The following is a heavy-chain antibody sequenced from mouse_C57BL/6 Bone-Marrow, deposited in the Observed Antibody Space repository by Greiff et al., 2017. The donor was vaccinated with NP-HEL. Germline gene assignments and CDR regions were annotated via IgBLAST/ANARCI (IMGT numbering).Heavy chain of an antibody. CDR2: IHPNSGST. CDR3: ARWNYYYDLCDY. J-gene: IGHJ2*01. Sequence: QVQLQQPGAELVKPGASVKLSCKASGYTFTSYWMHWVKQRPGQGLEWIGMIHPNSGSTNYNEKFKSKATLTVDTSSSTAYMQLSSLTSEASVVYSCARWNYYYDLCDYWDQGTTLTVSS. V-gene: IGHV1-64*01. CDR1: GYTFTSYW. D-gene: IGHD1-1*01.